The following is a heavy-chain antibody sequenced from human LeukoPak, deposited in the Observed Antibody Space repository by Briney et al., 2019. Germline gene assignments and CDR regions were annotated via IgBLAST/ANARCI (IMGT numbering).Heavy chain of an antibody. CDR2: IYHSGST. V-gene: IGHV4-4*02. CDR1: GGSISSSNW. J-gene: IGHJ4*02. D-gene: IGHD3-10*01. Sequence: NPSETLSLTCAVSGGSISSSNWWSWVRQPPGKGLEWIGEIYHSGSTNHNPSLKSRVTISVDKSKNQFSLKLSSVTAADTAVYYCARDSRYGSGSYYLDYWGQGTLVTVSS. CDR3: ARDSRYGSGSYYLDY.